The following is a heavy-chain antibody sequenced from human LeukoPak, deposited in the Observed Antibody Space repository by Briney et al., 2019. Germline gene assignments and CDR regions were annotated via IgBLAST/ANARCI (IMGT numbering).Heavy chain of an antibody. J-gene: IGHJ6*02. D-gene: IGHD2-21*02. CDR3: GGAYCGGDCYSAPNYYYYYGMDV. CDR1: GGTFSSYA. Sequence: ASVKVSCKASGGTFSSYAISWVRQAPGQGLEWMGRIIPILGIASYAQKFQGRVTMTRDTSTSTVYMELSSLRSEDTAVYYCGGAYCGGDCYSAPNYYYYYGMDVWGQGTTVTVSS. V-gene: IGHV1-69*04. CDR2: IIPILGIA.